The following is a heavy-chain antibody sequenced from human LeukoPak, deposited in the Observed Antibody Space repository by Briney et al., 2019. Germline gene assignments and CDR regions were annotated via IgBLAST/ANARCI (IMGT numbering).Heavy chain of an antibody. CDR3: ARGRTIGILTRGGVHWFDP. CDR1: GGSISSHY. Sequence: SETLSLTCTVSGGSISSHYWSWIRQPPGKGLEWIGYIYYSGSTNYNPSLKSRVTISVDTSKNQSSLKLSSVTAADTAVYYCARGRTIGILTRGGVHWFDPWGQGTLVTVSS. CDR2: IYYSGST. V-gene: IGHV4-59*11. D-gene: IGHD3-9*01. J-gene: IGHJ5*02.